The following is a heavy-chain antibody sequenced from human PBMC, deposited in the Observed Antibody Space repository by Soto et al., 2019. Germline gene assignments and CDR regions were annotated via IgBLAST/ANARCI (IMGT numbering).Heavy chain of an antibody. CDR1: GFTFSTYA. CDR2: ISSSSGAI. CDR3: VRAQNFGSS. D-gene: IGHD1-26*01. V-gene: IGHV3-48*01. J-gene: IGHJ5*02. Sequence: EAQLVESGGGLVQPGGSLRLSCAASGFTFSTYAMNWVRQAPGKGLEWVSYISSSSGAIHYADSVQGRFTTSRDHGKNSLYPQRTRPRAEDTAVYYCVRAQNFGSSWGQGTRVTVSS.